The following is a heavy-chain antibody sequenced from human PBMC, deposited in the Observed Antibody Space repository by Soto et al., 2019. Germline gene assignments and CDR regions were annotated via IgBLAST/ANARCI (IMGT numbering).Heavy chain of an antibody. J-gene: IGHJ6*02. CDR2: IGTAGDT. Sequence: HPGGSLRLSCAASGFTFSSYDMHWVRQATGKDQEWVSAIGTAGDTYYPGSVKGRITISRENAKNSLYLQMNSLRAEDTAVYYCARDVNRCTNGVCISSYYYGMDVWGQGTTVTVSS. CDR3: ARDVNRCTNGVCISSYYYGMDV. CDR1: GFTFSSYD. V-gene: IGHV3-13*04. D-gene: IGHD2-8*01.